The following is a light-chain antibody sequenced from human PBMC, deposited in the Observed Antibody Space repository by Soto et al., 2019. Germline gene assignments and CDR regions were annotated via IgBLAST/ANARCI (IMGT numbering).Light chain of an antibody. J-gene: IGKJ1*01. CDR1: QSVSSD. V-gene: IGKV3-15*01. Sequence: EIVMTQSAATLSVSPWERATLSCRASQSVSSDLAWYQQKPGQALRLLIYGASTRATGIPASFSGSGSGTDFTLTISSRQSEDFAVYYCQQYNDWPQTFGQGTKVDIK. CDR2: GAS. CDR3: QQYNDWPQT.